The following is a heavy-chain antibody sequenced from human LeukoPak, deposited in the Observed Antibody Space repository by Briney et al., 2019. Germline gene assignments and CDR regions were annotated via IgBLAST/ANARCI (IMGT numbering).Heavy chain of an antibody. CDR2: INPNSGGT. V-gene: IGHV1-2*02. CDR3: ARDGGTIFGVVIIRAFDI. J-gene: IGHJ3*02. Sequence: ASVKVSCKASGYTFTGHYMHWVRQAPGQGLEWMGWINPNSGGTNYAQKFQGRVTMTRDTSISTAYMELSRLRSDDTAVYYCARDGGTIFGVVIIRAFDIWGQGTMVTVSS. D-gene: IGHD3-3*01. CDR1: GYTFTGHY.